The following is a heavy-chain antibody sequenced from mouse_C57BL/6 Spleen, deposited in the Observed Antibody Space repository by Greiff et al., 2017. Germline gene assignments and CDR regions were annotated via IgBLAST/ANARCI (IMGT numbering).Heavy chain of an antibody. CDR1: GFTFSDYG. V-gene: IGHV5-17*01. CDR2: ISSGSSTI. J-gene: IGHJ4*01. CDR3: ARSGYSAMDY. Sequence: EVKVVESGGGLVKPGGSLKLSCAASGFTFSDYGMHWVRQAPEKGLEWVAYISSGSSTIYYADTVKGRFTISRDNAKNTLFLQMTSLRSEDTAMYYCARSGYSAMDYWGQGTSVTVSS. D-gene: IGHD1-3*01.